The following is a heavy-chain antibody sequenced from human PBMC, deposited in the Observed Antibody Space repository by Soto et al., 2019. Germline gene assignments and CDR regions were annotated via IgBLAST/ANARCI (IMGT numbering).Heavy chain of an antibody. CDR1: GFTVSSYS. CDR2: ISYDGSDH. Sequence: QVQLVESGGGVVQPGRSLRLSCAASGFTVSSYSMHWVRQTPGSGLEWLAVISYDGSDHFYSDSVRGRFTISRDNFRNTLYLQMKRLRAEDTATYYCAKDRYTTAPKGYFDYWGQGIMVTVSS. J-gene: IGHJ4*02. V-gene: IGHV3-30*18. D-gene: IGHD3-16*02. CDR3: AKDRYTTAPKGYFDY.